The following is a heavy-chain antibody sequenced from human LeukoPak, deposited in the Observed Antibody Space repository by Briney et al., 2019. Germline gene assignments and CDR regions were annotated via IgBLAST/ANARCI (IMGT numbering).Heavy chain of an antibody. CDR2: IYYSGST. V-gene: IGHV4-31*03. CDR3: ASSSWELTNGPGAFDI. D-gene: IGHD1-26*01. CDR1: GGSISSGGYY. J-gene: IGHJ3*02. Sequence: SETLSLTCTVSGGSISSGGYYWSWIRQHPGKGLEWIGYIYYSGSTYYNPSLKSRVTISVDTSKNQFSLKLSSVTAADTAVYYCASSSWELTNGPGAFDIWGQGTMVTVSS.